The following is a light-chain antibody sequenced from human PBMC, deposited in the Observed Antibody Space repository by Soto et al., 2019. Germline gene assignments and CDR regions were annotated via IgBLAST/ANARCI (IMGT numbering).Light chain of an antibody. CDR3: QQDGSSPLYT. CDR2: GAS. V-gene: IGKV3-20*01. Sequence: EIVLTQSPGTLSLSPGERATLSCRASQSVSSSYLAWYQQKPGQAPRLLIYGASSRATGIPDRFSGSGSGTDITITIISLKPEDFAVDYCQQDGSSPLYTFGQGTKLEIK. CDR1: QSVSSSY. J-gene: IGKJ2*01.